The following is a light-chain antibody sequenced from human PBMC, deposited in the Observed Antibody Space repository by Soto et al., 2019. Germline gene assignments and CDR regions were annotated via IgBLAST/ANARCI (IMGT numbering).Light chain of an antibody. CDR2: AAS. J-gene: IGKJ4*01. CDR3: QQLRMYPST. CDR1: QDMAIY. Sequence: IQLTQSPSSLSASVGDRVTSSCRASQDMAIYLAWYQQKPGEAPKLLIYAASTLYGGVPSRFSGSGSGTDFALTITSLQAEDFATYYCQQLRMYPSTFGGGTKV. V-gene: IGKV1-9*01.